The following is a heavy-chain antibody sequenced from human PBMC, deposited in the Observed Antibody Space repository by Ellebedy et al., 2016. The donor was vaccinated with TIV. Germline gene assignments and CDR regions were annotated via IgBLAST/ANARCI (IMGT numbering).Heavy chain of an antibody. J-gene: IGHJ4*02. Sequence: GESLKISCAASGFTFSSYAMSWVRQAPGKGLEWVSSIINTGGTTYYADSVKGRFTISRDNSRNTLYLQMNSLRAEDTAVYYCVTPGTTVTQGPSALNYWGQGTLVTVSS. CDR3: VTPGTTVTQGPSALNY. CDR1: GFTFSSYA. V-gene: IGHV3-23*01. D-gene: IGHD4-11*01. CDR2: IINTGGTT.